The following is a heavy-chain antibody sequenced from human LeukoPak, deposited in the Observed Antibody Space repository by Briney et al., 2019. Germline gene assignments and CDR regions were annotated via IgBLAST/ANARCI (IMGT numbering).Heavy chain of an antibody. Sequence: GRSLRLSCAASGFTFSSYWMSWVRQAPGKGLEWVANIKQDGSEKYYVDSVKGRFTISRDNAKNSLYLQMNSLRAEDTAVYYCARVRKVYAIGSFDYWGQGTLVTVSS. D-gene: IGHD2-8*01. CDR1: GFTFSSYW. CDR3: ARVRKVYAIGSFDY. V-gene: IGHV3-7*01. J-gene: IGHJ4*02. CDR2: IKQDGSEK.